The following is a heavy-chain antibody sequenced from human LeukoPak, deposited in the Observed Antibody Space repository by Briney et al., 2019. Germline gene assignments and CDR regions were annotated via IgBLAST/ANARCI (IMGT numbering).Heavy chain of an antibody. V-gene: IGHV3-74*01. CDR1: GFSFRSCW. Sequence: GGSLRLSCAASGFSFRSCWMHWARHAPGKELVWVSRINGDGSTTNYADSVRGRFTISRDNAKNTLYLQMNSLRADDSAVYFCASLVGGYYPPVEAFDVWGQGPMVTVSS. CDR2: INGDGSTT. CDR3: ASLVGGYYPPVEAFDV. D-gene: IGHD3-3*01. J-gene: IGHJ3*01.